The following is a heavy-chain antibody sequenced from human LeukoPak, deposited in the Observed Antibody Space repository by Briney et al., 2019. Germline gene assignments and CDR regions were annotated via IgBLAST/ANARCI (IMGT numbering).Heavy chain of an antibody. J-gene: IGHJ6*03. CDR2: IIPIFGMP. CDR3: ARELWAVAALRENYYYYMDV. D-gene: IGHD6-19*01. Sequence: GASVKVSCKASGGTFSNYAFSWVRQGPGQGLEWMGGIIPIFGMPNYAQNFQGRVTITTDESTSTAYMELTSLRSEDTAVYYCARELWAVAALRENYYYYMDVWGKGTTVTVSS. CDR1: GGTFSNYA. V-gene: IGHV1-69*05.